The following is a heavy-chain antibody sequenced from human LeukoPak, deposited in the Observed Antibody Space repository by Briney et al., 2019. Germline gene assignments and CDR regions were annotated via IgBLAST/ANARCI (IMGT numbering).Heavy chain of an antibody. V-gene: IGHV1-69*05. CDR1: GGTFSSYA. CDR3: ARDQTVVTFDAFDI. D-gene: IGHD4-23*01. Sequence: ASVKVSCKASGGTFSSYAISWVRQAPGQGLEWMGGIIPVFGTSNYAQKFQGRVTMTRDTSISTAYMELSRLRSDDTAVYYCARDQTVVTFDAFDIWGQGTMVTVSS. J-gene: IGHJ3*02. CDR2: IIPVFGTS.